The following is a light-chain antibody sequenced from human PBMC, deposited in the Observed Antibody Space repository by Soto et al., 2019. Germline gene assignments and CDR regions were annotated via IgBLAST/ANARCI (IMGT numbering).Light chain of an antibody. CDR2: AAS. CDR3: QQSYSLIT. V-gene: IGKV1-39*01. CDR1: QSISSY. J-gene: IGKJ5*01. Sequence: DIQMTQSPSSLPASVGDRVTITCRASQSISSYLNWYQQKPGKAPKLLIYAASSLQSGVPSRFSGSGSGTDFTLTISSLQPEDFATYYCQQSYSLITFGQGTRLEIK.